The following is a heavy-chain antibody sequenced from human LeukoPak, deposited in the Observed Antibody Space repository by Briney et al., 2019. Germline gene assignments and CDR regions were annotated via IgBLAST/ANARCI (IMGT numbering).Heavy chain of an antibody. CDR2: IKQDGSEK. CDR3: ARDYHYYDSSGMPFDY. CDR1: GFTFSSYW. J-gene: IGHJ4*02. Sequence: PGGSLRLSCAASGFTFSSYWMSWVRQAPGKGLEWVANIKQDGSEKYYVDSVKGRFTISRDNAKNSLYLQMNSLRAEDTDVYYCARDYHYYDSSGMPFDYWGQGTLVTVS. D-gene: IGHD3-22*01. V-gene: IGHV3-7*01.